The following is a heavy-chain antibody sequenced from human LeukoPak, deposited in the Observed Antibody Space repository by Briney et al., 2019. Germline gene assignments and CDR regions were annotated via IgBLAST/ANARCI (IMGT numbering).Heavy chain of an antibody. D-gene: IGHD6-19*01. V-gene: IGHV3-23*01. CDR3: AKNQGQWLVPVDY. CDR2: MSGSGGST. J-gene: IGHJ4*02. CDR1: GFTFSSYG. Sequence: GGSLRLSCAAPGFTFSSYGMHWVRQAPGKGLEWVSSMSGSGGSTYYADSVKGRFTISRDNSKNTLYLQMNNLRAEDTALYYCAKNQGQWLVPVDYWGQGTLVTVSS.